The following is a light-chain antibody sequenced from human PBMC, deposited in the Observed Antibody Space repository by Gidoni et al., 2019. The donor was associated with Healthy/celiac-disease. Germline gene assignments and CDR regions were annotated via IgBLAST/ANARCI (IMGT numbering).Light chain of an antibody. J-gene: IGKJ2*01. V-gene: IGKV1-5*01. Sequence: DIQITQSPSTLSASVGDRVTITCRASQSISSWLAWYQQKPGKAPKHLIYEACSLESGVPSRFSGSGSGTEFTLTISSLQPNDFATYYCQQYNSYSYTFGQXTKLEIK. CDR2: EAC. CDR3: QQYNSYSYT. CDR1: QSISSW.